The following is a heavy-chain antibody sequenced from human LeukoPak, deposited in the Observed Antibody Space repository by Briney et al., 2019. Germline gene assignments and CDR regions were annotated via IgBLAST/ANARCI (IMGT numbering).Heavy chain of an antibody. D-gene: IGHD3-22*01. V-gene: IGHV3-23*01. CDR3: AKDYYYDSSGSNGPRNFDY. CDR1: GFFLSRYT. CDR2: ISGAGRST. Sequence: GGSLRLSCAASGFFLSRYTMNWVRQAPGKGLEWVSVISGAGRSTYYADSVKGRFTISRDNSKNTLYLQMNSLRAEDTAVYYCAKDYYYDSSGSNGPRNFDYWGQGTLVTVSS. J-gene: IGHJ4*02.